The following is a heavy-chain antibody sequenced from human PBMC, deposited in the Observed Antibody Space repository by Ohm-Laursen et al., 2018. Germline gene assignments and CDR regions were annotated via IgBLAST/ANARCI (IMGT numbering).Heavy chain of an antibody. CDR2: MYYSGNT. V-gene: IGHV4-39*07. CDR3: ARAAGSSGWYYFDY. Sequence: SDTLSLTCIVSGGSISSSSYYWGWIRQPPGKGLEWIGGMYYSGNTYYNPSLKSRVTISVDTSKNQFSLKLSSVTAADTAVYYCARAAGSSGWYYFDYWGQGTLVTVSS. D-gene: IGHD6-19*01. J-gene: IGHJ4*02. CDR1: GGSISSSSYY.